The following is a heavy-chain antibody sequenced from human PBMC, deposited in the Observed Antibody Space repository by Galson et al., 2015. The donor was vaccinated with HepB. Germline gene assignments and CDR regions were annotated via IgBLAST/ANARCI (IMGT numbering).Heavy chain of an antibody. D-gene: IGHD6-13*01. CDR3: AKGAKMIAPAGTVTTGENWFDP. Sequence: SLRLSCAASGFGFSSYAMSWVRQAPGNGLEWVSVISYTGNTAYYADSVKGRFTISRDNSKNTLYLQMNSLRAEDTAVYYCAKGAKMIAPAGTVTTGENWFDPWGQGTLVTVSS. CDR2: ISYTGNTA. CDR1: GFGFSSYA. J-gene: IGHJ5*02. V-gene: IGHV3-23*01.